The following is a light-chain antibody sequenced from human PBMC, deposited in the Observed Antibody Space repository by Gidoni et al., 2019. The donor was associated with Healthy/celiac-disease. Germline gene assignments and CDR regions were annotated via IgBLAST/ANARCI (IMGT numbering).Light chain of an antibody. CDR1: QSISSW. V-gene: IGKV1-5*03. J-gene: IGKJ1*01. Sequence: DIQMTQSPATLSASVGDRVTITFRASQSISSWLAWYQQKPGKAPKLLIYKASSLESGVPSRFSGSGSGTEFTLTISSLQPDDCATYYCQQYNSYSRTFGQGTKVEIK. CDR2: KAS. CDR3: QQYNSYSRT.